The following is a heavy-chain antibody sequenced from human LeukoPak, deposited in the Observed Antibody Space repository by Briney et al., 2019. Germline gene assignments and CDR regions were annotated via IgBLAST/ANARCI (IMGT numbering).Heavy chain of an antibody. CDR1: GFTFSSCG. J-gene: IGHJ4*02. CDR2: TWYDGTHK. V-gene: IGHV3-33*06. CDR3: VKDRGDGYRGFDY. Sequence: PGRSLRLSCAASGFTFSSCGFHWVRQAPGKGLEWVAVTWYDGTHKYYADSVKGRLTISRDNSKNTVYLQMNSLRAEDTAVYYCVKDRGDGYRGFDYWGQGTLVTVSS. D-gene: IGHD5-24*01.